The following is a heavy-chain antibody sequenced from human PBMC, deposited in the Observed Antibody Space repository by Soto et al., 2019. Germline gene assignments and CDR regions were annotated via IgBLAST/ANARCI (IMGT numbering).Heavy chain of an antibody. CDR2: ISGSGGST. J-gene: IGHJ6*02. Sequence: GGSLRLSCAASGFTFSSFAMSWVRQAPGKGLEWVSAISGSGGSTYYADSVKGRFAISRDNSKSTLYLQMGSLRAEDTAVYYCAKDLRGAAIAAYYYYGMDVWGQGTTVTVSS. CDR1: GFTFSSFA. D-gene: IGHD3-10*01. CDR3: AKDLRGAAIAAYYYYGMDV. V-gene: IGHV3-23*01.